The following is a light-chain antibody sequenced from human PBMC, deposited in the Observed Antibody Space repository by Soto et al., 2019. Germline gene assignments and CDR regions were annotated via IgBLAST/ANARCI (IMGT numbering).Light chain of an antibody. CDR2: GAS. V-gene: IGKV3-15*01. Sequence: IVMTQSPATLSVSPGERATLSCRASQNVSSDLAWYQQKPGQAPRLLIYGASTRATGIPARFSGSGSGTEFTLTISSLQSEDFAVYYCQQYNNWPRTFGQGTKVDIK. J-gene: IGKJ1*01. CDR3: QQYNNWPRT. CDR1: QNVSSD.